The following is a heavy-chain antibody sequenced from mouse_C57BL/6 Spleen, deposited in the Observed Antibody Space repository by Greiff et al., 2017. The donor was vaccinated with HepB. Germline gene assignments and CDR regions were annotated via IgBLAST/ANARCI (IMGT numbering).Heavy chain of an antibody. CDR2: ISSGGSYT. CDR1: GFTFSSYG. J-gene: IGHJ4*01. Sequence: EVKLMESGGDLVKPGGSLKLSCAASGFTFSSYGMSWVRQTPDKRLEWVATISSGGSYTYYPDSVKGRFTISRDNAKNTLYLQMSSLKSEDTAMYYCARLDGYDGAMDYWGQGTSVTVSS. V-gene: IGHV5-6*01. CDR3: ARLDGYDGAMDY. D-gene: IGHD2-2*01.